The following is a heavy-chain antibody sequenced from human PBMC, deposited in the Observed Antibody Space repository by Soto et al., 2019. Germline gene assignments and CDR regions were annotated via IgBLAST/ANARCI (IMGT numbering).Heavy chain of an antibody. D-gene: IGHD3-10*01. CDR2: ISYDGSKK. J-gene: IGHJ6*02. CDR3: ANDSSIWFGVLMRGIEYYCGMDV. Sequence: QVQLVESGGGVVQPGRSLRLSCAAYGFPFRSYGMHWVRQAPGKGLEWLAVISYDGSKKYYADSVKRRFTNSRDNSKNTLQLQMSSLRAEDTAVYYCANDSSIWFGVLMRGIEYYCGMDVWGHGTTVTVSS. CDR1: GFPFRSYG. V-gene: IGHV3-30*18.